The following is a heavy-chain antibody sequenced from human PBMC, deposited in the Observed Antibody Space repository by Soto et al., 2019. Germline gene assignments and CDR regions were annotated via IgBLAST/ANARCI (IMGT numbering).Heavy chain of an antibody. D-gene: IGHD4-4*01. CDR1: GGPISSRSNY. CDR2: IYYSGST. CDR3: ARLRPGNPYFDY. Sequence: TSETLSLTCTVSGGPISSRSNYWGWIRQPPGKGLEWIGNIYYSGSTYYHPSLKSRVTISADTSKNQLSLKVTSVTAADTAVYYCARLRPGNPYFDYWGLGTLVTVSS. V-gene: IGHV4-39*01. J-gene: IGHJ4*02.